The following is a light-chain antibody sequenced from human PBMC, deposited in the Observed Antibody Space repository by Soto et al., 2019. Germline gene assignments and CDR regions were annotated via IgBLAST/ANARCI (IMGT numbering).Light chain of an antibody. Sequence: QSALTQPASVSGSPGQSITISCTGTSSDVGAYNHISWYQQHPGKAPKLMIYEVSNRPSGVSNRFSGSKSGNTASLTISGLQAEDEADYYCSSYTTSSGVFGTGTKLTVL. CDR1: SSDVGAYNH. CDR3: SSYTTSSGV. V-gene: IGLV2-14*01. J-gene: IGLJ1*01. CDR2: EVS.